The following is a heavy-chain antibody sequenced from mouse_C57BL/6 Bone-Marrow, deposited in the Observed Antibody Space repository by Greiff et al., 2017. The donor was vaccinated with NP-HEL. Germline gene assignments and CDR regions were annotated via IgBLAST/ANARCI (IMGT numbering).Heavy chain of an antibody. D-gene: IGHD2-2*01. CDR2: IYPGSGST. Sequence: QVQLQQPGAELVKPGASVKMSCKASGYTFTSYWITWVKQRPGQGLEWIGDIYPGSGSTNYNEKFKSKATLTVDTSSSTAYMQLSSLTSEDSAVYYCAIHLLWLRRGDYYAMDYWGQGTSVTVSS. CDR1: GYTFTSYW. V-gene: IGHV1-55*01. CDR3: AIHLLWLRRGDYYAMDY. J-gene: IGHJ4*01.